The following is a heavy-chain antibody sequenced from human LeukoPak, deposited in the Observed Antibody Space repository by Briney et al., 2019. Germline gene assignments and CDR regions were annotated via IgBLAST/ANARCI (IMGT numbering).Heavy chain of an antibody. CDR1: GGSMKDYY. D-gene: IGHD3-16*01. CDR3: ARESADYVRGSLSDY. Sequence: PSETLSLTCSVSGGSMKDYYWSWLRQPPGKGLEWIAYINDNGHSGYNPALESRVTISVDTSKNHFSLRLRSVTAADTAVYFCARESADYVRGSLSDYWGQGILVTVSS. J-gene: IGHJ4*02. CDR2: INDNGHS. V-gene: IGHV4-59*12.